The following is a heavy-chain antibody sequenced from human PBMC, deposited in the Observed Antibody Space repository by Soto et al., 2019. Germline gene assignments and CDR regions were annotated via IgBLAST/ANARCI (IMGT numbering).Heavy chain of an antibody. CDR2: ISGSGGST. CDR3: AKDLNYYDSSGYFDY. CDR1: GFTFSSYA. J-gene: IGHJ4*02. Sequence: GGSLRLSCAASGFTFSSYAMSWVRQAPGKGLEWVSAISGSGGSTYYADSVKGRFTISRDNSKNTLYLQMNSLRAEDTAVYYCAKDLNYYDSSGYFDYWGQGTLVTVSS. V-gene: IGHV3-23*01. D-gene: IGHD3-22*01.